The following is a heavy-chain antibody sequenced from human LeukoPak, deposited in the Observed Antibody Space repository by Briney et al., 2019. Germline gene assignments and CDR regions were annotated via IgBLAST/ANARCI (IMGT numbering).Heavy chain of an antibody. J-gene: IGHJ4*02. V-gene: IGHV1-2*02. D-gene: IGHD3-10*01. CDR1: GYTFTGYY. CDR2: INPNSGGT. CDR3: ARDRGVRGVTTALGY. Sequence: ASVKVSCKASGYTFTGYYMHWGRQAPGEGGEWMGWINPNSGGTNYAQKFQGRVTMTRDTSISTAYMELSRLRSDDTAVYYCARDRGVRGVTTALGYWGQGTLVTVSS.